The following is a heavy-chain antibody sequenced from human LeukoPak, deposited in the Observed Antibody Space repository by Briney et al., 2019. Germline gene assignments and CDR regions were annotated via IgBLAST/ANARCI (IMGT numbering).Heavy chain of an antibody. V-gene: IGHV3-53*05. D-gene: IGHD2-15*01. CDR3: ARDPRPVAATPYDWFDP. Sequence: PGGSLRLSCAASGFTVSSNYMSWVRQAPGKGLEWVSIIYSGGSTYYADSVKGRFTISRDNSKNTLYLQMNSLRAEDTAVYYCARDPRPVAATPYDWFDPWGQGTLVTVSS. CDR1: GFTVSSNY. CDR2: IYSGGST. J-gene: IGHJ5*02.